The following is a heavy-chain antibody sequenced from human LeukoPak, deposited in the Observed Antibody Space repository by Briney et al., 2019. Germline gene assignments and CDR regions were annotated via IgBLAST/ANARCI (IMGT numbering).Heavy chain of an antibody. CDR1: GGSFSGSY. J-gene: IGHJ4*02. CDR3: ASTPSGRIPAFDY. D-gene: IGHD2-15*01. Sequence: SETLSLTCAVYGGSFSGSYWSWIRQPPGKGLEWIGEIYHSGSTNYNPSLKSRVTISVDKSKNQFSLKLSSVTAADTAVYYCASTPSGRIPAFDYWGQGTLVTVSS. CDR2: IYHSGST. V-gene: IGHV4-34*01.